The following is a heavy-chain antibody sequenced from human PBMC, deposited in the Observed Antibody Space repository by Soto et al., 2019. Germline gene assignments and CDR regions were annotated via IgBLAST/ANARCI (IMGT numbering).Heavy chain of an antibody. CDR3: ARDLPGYSSSAYYYGMDV. Sequence: ASVKVSCKASGYTFTSYYMHWVRQAPGQGLEWMGIINPSGGSTSYAQKFQGRVTMTRDTSTSTVYMELSSLRSEDTAVYYCARDLPGYSSSAYYYGMDVWGQGTTVNVSS. J-gene: IGHJ6*01. CDR1: GYTFTSYY. CDR2: INPSGGST. V-gene: IGHV1-46*01. D-gene: IGHD6-13*01.